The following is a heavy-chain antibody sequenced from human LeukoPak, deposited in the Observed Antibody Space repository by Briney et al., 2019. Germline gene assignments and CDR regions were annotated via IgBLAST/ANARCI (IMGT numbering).Heavy chain of an antibody. CDR3: AREMTTVTTFDY. CDR1: GGSISSYY. Sequence: ASQTLSLTCTVSGGSISSYYWSWIRQPPGKGLEWIGYIYYSGSTNYNPSLKSRVTISVDTSKNHFSLRLSSVTAADTAVYYCAREMTTVTTFDYWGQGTLVTVSS. J-gene: IGHJ4*02. CDR2: IYYSGST. D-gene: IGHD4-17*01. V-gene: IGHV4-59*01.